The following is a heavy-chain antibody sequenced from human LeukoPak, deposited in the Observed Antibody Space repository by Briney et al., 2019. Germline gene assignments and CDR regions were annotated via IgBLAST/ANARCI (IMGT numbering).Heavy chain of an antibody. Sequence: GASVKVSCKVSGYTLTELSMHWVRQAPGQGLEWMGIINPSGGSTTYAQKFQGRVTVTRDTSTSTVHMELSGLRSEDTAVYYCARDQEGFDYWGQGTLVTVSS. J-gene: IGHJ4*02. CDR1: GYTLTELS. CDR3: ARDQEGFDY. V-gene: IGHV1-46*01. CDR2: INPSGGST.